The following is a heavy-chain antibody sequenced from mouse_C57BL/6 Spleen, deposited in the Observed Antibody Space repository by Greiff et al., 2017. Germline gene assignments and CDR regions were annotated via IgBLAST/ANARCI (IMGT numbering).Heavy chain of an antibody. CDR2: INPNHGGT. CDR1: GYTFTDYN. CDR3: ARRSSTTVRYFDY. D-gene: IGHD1-1*01. Sequence: VQLQQSGPELVKPGASVKIPCKASGYTFTDYNMDWVKQSHGQSLEWIGDINPNHGGTIYNQKFKGKATLTVDTSSSTAYMELRSLTSEDTAVYYCARRSSTTVRYFDYWGQGTTLTVSS. V-gene: IGHV1-18*01. J-gene: IGHJ2*01.